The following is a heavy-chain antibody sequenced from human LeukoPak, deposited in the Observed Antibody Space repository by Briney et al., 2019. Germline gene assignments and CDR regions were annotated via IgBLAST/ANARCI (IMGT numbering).Heavy chain of an antibody. D-gene: IGHD1-7*01. V-gene: IGHV3-74*01. Sequence: QAGGSLRLSCAASGFTFSSYWMHWVRQAPGKGLVWVSRINTDGSSTSYADSVKGRFTISRDNAKNTLYLQMNSLRAEDTAIYYCAREDDWNYEDYWGQGTLVTVSS. CDR1: GFTFSSYW. CDR3: AREDDWNYEDY. J-gene: IGHJ4*02. CDR2: INTDGSST.